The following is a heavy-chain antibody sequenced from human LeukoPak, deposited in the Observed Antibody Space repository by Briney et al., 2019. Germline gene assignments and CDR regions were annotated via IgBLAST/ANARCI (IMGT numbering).Heavy chain of an antibody. D-gene: IGHD3-3*01. Sequence: SQTLSLTCTVSGGSIRSGDYYWSWIRQPPGKGLEWIGYIYYSGSTYYNPSLKSRVTISVDTSKNQFSLKLTSVTAADTAVYYCARDKSGYYHDPYNWFDPWGQGTLVTASS. V-gene: IGHV4-30-4*01. CDR3: ARDKSGYYHDPYNWFDP. CDR2: IYYSGST. CDR1: GGSIRSGDYY. J-gene: IGHJ5*02.